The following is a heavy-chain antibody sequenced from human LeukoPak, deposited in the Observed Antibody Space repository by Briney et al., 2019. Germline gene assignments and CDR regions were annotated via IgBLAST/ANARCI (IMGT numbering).Heavy chain of an antibody. D-gene: IGHD1-26*01. J-gene: IGHJ4*02. V-gene: IGHV4-59*01. Sequence: SETLSLTCTVSGGSINSYYWSWIRQPPGKGLEWIGYIFYSGSTTYSKYNPSLKSRVTISVDTSKNQFSLRLTSVTAADTAVYYCAALVGPTKAIDYWGQGTLVTVSS. CDR2: IFYSGSTTYS. CDR1: GGSINSYY. CDR3: AALVGPTKAIDY.